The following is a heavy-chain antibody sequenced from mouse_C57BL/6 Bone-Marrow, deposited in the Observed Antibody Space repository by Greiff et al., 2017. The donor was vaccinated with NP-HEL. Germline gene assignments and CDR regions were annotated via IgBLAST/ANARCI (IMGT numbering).Heavy chain of an antibody. D-gene: IGHD1-1*01. V-gene: IGHV2-2*01. Sequence: VQLQESGPGLVQPSQSLSITCTVSGFSLTSYGVHWVRQSPGKGLEWLGVIWSGGSTDYNAAFISRLSISKDNSKSQVFFKMNSLQADDTAIYYCARKGITTVVGAMDYWGQGTSVTVSS. CDR3: ARKGITTVVGAMDY. CDR2: IWSGGST. CDR1: GFSLTSYG. J-gene: IGHJ4*01.